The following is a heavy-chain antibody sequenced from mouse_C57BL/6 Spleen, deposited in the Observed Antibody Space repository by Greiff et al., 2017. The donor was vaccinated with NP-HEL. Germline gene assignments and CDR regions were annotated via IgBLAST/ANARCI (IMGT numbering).Heavy chain of an antibody. V-gene: IGHV1-64*01. CDR2: IHPNSGST. CDR1: GYTFTSYW. Sequence: QVQLQQPGAELVKPGASVMLSCKASGYTFTSYWMHWVKQRPGQGLEWIGMIHPNSGSTNYNEKFKSKATLTVDKSSSTAYMQLSSLTSEDSAVYYCAREGDGSSYWYFDVWGTGTTVTVSS. D-gene: IGHD1-1*01. J-gene: IGHJ1*03. CDR3: AREGDGSSYWYFDV.